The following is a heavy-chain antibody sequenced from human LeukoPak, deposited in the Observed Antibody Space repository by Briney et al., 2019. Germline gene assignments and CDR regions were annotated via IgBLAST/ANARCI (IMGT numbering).Heavy chain of an antibody. CDR3: ARGDQYQLGYYYYYYMDV. D-gene: IGHD2-2*01. CDR2: IYYSGST. Sequence: SETLSLTCTVSGGSISSYYWSWIRLPPGKGLEWIGYIYYSGSTNYNPSLKSRVTISVDTSKNQFSLKLSSVTAADTAVYYCARGDQYQLGYYYYYYMDVWGKGTTVTVSS. V-gene: IGHV4-59*01. CDR1: GGSISSYY. J-gene: IGHJ6*03.